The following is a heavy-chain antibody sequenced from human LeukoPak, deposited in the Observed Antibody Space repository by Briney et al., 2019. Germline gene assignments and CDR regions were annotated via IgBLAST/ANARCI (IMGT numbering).Heavy chain of an antibody. CDR2: ISGSGSST. CDR3: VKDDDWNYWGY. V-gene: IGHV3-23*01. Sequence: GGSLRLSCAASGFTFSSYAMSWVRQAPGKGLAWVSAISGSGSSTYYVDSVKGRFTISRDNSKNTLYLQMNSLRAEDTAVYYCVKDDDWNYWGYWGQRTLVTVSS. CDR1: GFTFSSYA. D-gene: IGHD1-7*01. J-gene: IGHJ4*02.